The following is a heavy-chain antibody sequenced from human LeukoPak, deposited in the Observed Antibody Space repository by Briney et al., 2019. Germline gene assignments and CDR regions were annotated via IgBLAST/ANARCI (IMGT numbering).Heavy chain of an antibody. V-gene: IGHV4-39*07. Sequence: SETLSLTCTVSGVSPISIDYYWDWIRQPPGKGPEWIGAIYHTGTTYYNPSLKSRVTISVDTSKNQFSLKLSSVTAADTAVYYCERVDTAMVGDYYGMDVWGQGTTVTVSS. CDR3: ERVDTAMVGDYYGMDV. CDR1: GVSPISIDYY. CDR2: IYHTGTT. J-gene: IGHJ6*02. D-gene: IGHD5-18*01.